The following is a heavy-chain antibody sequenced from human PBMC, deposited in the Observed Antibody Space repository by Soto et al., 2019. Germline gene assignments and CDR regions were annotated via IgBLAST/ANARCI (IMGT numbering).Heavy chain of an antibody. Sequence: GGSLRLSCAASGFTFSSYAMHWVRQAPGKGLEFVSTISSNGGSTYYADSVKGRFAISRDNSKNTLYLQMSGLRAEDTAVYYCVKASIAALKTSMRFDYWGQGTPVTVSS. CDR2: ISSNGGST. D-gene: IGHD6-6*01. CDR3: VKASIAALKTSMRFDY. CDR1: GFTFSSYA. V-gene: IGHV3-64D*08. J-gene: IGHJ4*02.